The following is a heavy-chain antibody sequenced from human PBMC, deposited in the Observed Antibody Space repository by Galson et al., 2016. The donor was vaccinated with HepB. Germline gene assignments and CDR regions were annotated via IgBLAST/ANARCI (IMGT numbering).Heavy chain of an antibody. CDR3: VQGPRNVDVGVAATPIQIDAFDI. V-gene: IGHV4-34*01. CDR1: GGSFRGFY. J-gene: IGHJ3*02. CDR2: MDHSGRS. Sequence: ETLSLTCAVHGGSFRGFYWAWIRQSPGKGLEWIGDMDHSGRSNYNPYLKRRVTTLVATSKNQFSLNMNSVTAADTALYYCVQGPRNVDVGVAATPIQIDAFDIWAQGTMVIVSS. D-gene: IGHD2-15*01.